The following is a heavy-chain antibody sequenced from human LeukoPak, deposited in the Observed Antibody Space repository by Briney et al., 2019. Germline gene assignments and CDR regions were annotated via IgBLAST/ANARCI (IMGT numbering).Heavy chain of an antibody. CDR3: ASTIQLWFDY. J-gene: IGHJ4*02. CDR2: ISSSSSCI. CDR1: GFTFSSYS. D-gene: IGHD5-18*01. V-gene: IGHV3-21*01. Sequence: GGSLRLSCAASGFTFSSYSMNWVRQAPGKGLEWVSSISSSSSCIYYADSVKGRFTISRDNAKNSLYLQMNSLRAEDTAVYYCASTIQLWFDYWGQGTLVTVSS.